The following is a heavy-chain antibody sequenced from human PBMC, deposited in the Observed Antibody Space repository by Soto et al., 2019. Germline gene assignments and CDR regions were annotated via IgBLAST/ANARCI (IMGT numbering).Heavy chain of an antibody. CDR1: GFTFSSYG. Sequence: GGSLRLSCAASGFTFSSYGIHWVRQAPGKGLEWVAVISYDGSNKYYADSVKGRFTISRDNSKNTLYLQMNSLRAEDTAVYYCAKTIGGSYYDAFDIWGQGTMVTVSS. CDR3: AKTIGGSYYDAFDI. CDR2: ISYDGSNK. V-gene: IGHV3-30*18. D-gene: IGHD1-26*01. J-gene: IGHJ3*02.